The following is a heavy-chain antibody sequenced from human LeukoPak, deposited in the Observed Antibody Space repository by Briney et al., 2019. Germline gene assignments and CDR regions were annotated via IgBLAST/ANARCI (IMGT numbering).Heavy chain of an antibody. V-gene: IGHV1-46*01. D-gene: IGHD3-9*01. CDR3: ARGSGLTGYYTTRDYFDY. CDR1: GYTFTSYY. J-gene: IGHJ4*02. Sequence: ASVKVSCKASGYTFTSYYMHWVRQAPGQGLEWMGIINPSGGSTSYAQKFQGRVTITADKSTSTAYMELSSLRSEDTAVYYCARGSGLTGYYTTRDYFDYWGQGTLVTVSS. CDR2: INPSGGST.